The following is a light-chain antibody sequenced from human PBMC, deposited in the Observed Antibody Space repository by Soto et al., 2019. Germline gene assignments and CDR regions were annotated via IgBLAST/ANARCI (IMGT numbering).Light chain of an antibody. J-gene: IGLJ2*01. CDR1: SSDVGGYNY. CDR3: SSYSSSSTLV. Sequence: QSALTQPASVSGSTGQSITISCTGTSSDVGGYNYVSWYQQHPGKAPKLMIYDVSNRPSGVSNRFSGSKSGNTASLTISGLQAEDAADYYCSSYSSSSTLVFGGGTKLTVL. CDR2: DVS. V-gene: IGLV2-14*01.